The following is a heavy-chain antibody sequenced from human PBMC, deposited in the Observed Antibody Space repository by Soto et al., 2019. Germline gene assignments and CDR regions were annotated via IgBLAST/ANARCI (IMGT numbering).Heavy chain of an antibody. CDR1: GFSLSTSGVR. J-gene: IGHJ4*02. Sequence: SGPTLVNPTQTLTLACNLSGFSLSTSGVRVSWIRQPPGKALEWLARIDWDDDKFYTTSLQTRLTISKDTSKNQVVLTMTNMDPVDTATYYCARIQSDGSSVFFDNWGQGTLVTVSS. CDR3: ARIQSDGSSVFFDN. CDR2: IDWDDDK. V-gene: IGHV2-70*04. D-gene: IGHD1-26*01.